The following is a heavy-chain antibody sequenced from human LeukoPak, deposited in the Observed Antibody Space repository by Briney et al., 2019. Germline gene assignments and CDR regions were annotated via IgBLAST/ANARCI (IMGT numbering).Heavy chain of an antibody. J-gene: IGHJ6*03. Sequence: GGSLRLSCAASGFTFSSYGMSWVRQAPGKGLEWVSSISSSGDSTYYADSVKGRFTISRDNSKNTLYLQMNSLRAEDTAVYYCAKGIRGPLVIYSYYMDVWGKGTTVTVSS. V-gene: IGHV3-23*01. CDR2: ISSSGDST. D-gene: IGHD3-10*01. CDR3: AKGIRGPLVIYSYYMDV. CDR1: GFTFSSYG.